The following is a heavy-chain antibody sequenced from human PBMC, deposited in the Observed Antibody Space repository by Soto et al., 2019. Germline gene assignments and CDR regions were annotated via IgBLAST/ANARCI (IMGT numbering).Heavy chain of an antibody. CDR1: GFTFSSYW. J-gene: IGHJ4*02. V-gene: IGHV3-33*08. CDR2: IWYDGSNK. Sequence: GGSLRLSCAASGFTFSSYWMSWVRQAPGKGLEWVAVIWYDGSNKYYADSVKGRFTISRDNSKNTLYLQMNSLRAEDTAVYYCARETYSSSSSGYDYWGQGTLVTVS. CDR3: ARETYSSSSSGYDY. D-gene: IGHD6-6*01.